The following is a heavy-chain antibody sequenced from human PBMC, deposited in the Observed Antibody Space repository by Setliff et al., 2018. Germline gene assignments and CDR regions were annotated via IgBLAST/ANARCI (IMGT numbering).Heavy chain of an antibody. Sequence: SETLSLTCTVSGGAISNYYWSWIRQPPGKGLEWIGYIYSSGSTNYNPSLKSRVAISLDPPKNQFSLKLSSVTAADTAVYYCARTAYYGSGTFPYYYYYYLDVWGKGTTVTVSS. V-gene: IGHV4-59*01. CDR2: IYSSGST. CDR1: GGAISNYY. J-gene: IGHJ6*03. D-gene: IGHD3-10*01. CDR3: ARTAYYGSGTFPYYYYYYLDV.